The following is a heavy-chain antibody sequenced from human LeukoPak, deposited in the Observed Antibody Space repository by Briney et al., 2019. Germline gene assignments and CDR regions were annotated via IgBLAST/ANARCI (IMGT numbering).Heavy chain of an antibody. CDR2: IKQDGSEK. Sequence: GGSLRLSCAASGFTFSSYWMSWVRQALGKGLEWVANIKQDGSEKYYVDSVKGRFTISRDNAKNSLYLQMNSLRAEDTAVYYCASPRSMGFGESYDYWGQGTLVTVSS. CDR1: GFTFSSYW. V-gene: IGHV3-7*01. J-gene: IGHJ4*02. D-gene: IGHD3-10*01. CDR3: ASPRSMGFGESYDY.